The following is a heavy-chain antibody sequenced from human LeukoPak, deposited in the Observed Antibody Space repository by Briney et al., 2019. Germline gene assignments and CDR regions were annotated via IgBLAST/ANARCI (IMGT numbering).Heavy chain of an antibody. D-gene: IGHD6-13*01. CDR1: GGTFSSCD. Sequence: SVKVSCKACGGTFSSCDISWMRQAPGQGLVWMGKIIPILGIANYAQKFQGRVTITADKSTSTAYMELSSLRSGDTAVYYFARIDPSGYSSRKDAFDIWGQGTMVTVSS. J-gene: IGHJ3*02. V-gene: IGHV1-69*04. CDR3: ARIDPSGYSSRKDAFDI. CDR2: IIPILGIA.